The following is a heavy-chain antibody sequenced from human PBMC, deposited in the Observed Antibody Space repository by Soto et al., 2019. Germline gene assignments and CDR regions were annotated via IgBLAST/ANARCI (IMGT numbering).Heavy chain of an antibody. CDR1: GCKFKYNA. Sequence: EVQLVESGGGLVQPGGSLRLSCAAYGCKFKYNAMNWVRQVPGKGLEWVSYISATSAKIDYADSVKGRFTISRDNARNSLYLQMNSLRDEDTAVYHCVADSSYGSHWVSHFDQWGWGTLVTVSS. D-gene: IGHD3-16*01. CDR3: VADSSYGSHWVSHFDQ. CDR2: ISATSAKI. V-gene: IGHV3-48*02. J-gene: IGHJ4*02.